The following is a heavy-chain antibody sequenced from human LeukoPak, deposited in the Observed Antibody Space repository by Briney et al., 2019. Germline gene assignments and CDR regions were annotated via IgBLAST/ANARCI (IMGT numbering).Heavy chain of an antibody. Sequence: GRSLRLSCAASGFTFDDYAMHWVRHAPGKGLEWVSGISWNSGSIGYADSVKGRFTISRDNAKNSLYLQMNSLRAEDMALYYCAKSEAGEEDAFDIWGQGTMVTVSS. J-gene: IGHJ3*02. V-gene: IGHV3-9*03. CDR1: GFTFDDYA. D-gene: IGHD7-27*01. CDR2: ISWNSGSI. CDR3: AKSEAGEEDAFDI.